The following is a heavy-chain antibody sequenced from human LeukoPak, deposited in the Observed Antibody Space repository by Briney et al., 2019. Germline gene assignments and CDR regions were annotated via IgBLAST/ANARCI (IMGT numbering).Heavy chain of an antibody. CDR1: GFTFSSYA. D-gene: IGHD2-15*01. V-gene: IGHV3-23*01. CDR2: ISGSATDT. Sequence: AGGSLRLSCGVSGFTFSSYAMSWVSQAPGKGLEWVSAISGSATDTFYANSVKGRFTISRDNPKNTLYLQMNSLRAEDTAVYYCAKGGGSSCYSPSDYWGQGTLVTVSS. J-gene: IGHJ4*02. CDR3: AKGGGSSCYSPSDY.